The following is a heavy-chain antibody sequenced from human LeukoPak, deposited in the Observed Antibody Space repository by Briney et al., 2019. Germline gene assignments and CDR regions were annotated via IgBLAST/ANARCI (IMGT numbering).Heavy chain of an antibody. D-gene: IGHD1-26*01. CDR3: ARGGNASDI. V-gene: IGHV4-31*03. Sequence: PSQTLSLTCTVSGGSIISGGYYWSWTRQHPGKGLEWIGYIYYSGSTYYNPSLKSRVTISVDTSKNQFSLKLSSVTAADTAVYYCARGGNASDIWGQGTMVTVSS. J-gene: IGHJ3*02. CDR2: IYYSGST. CDR1: GGSIISGGYY.